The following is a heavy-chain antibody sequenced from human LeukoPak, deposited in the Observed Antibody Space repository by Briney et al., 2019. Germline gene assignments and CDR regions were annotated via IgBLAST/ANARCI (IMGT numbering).Heavy chain of an antibody. CDR2: IYYSGST. V-gene: IGHV4-59*12. J-gene: IGHJ4*02. Sequence: SETLSLTCTVSGGSISSYYWSWIRQPPGKGLEWIGYIYYSGSTYQNPSLKSRVTISLDMSKNQFSLKMNALTAADTAVYYCARSTVVPDGFFDYWGQGTLVTVSS. CDR1: GGSISSYY. D-gene: IGHD4-23*01. CDR3: ARSTVVPDGFFDY.